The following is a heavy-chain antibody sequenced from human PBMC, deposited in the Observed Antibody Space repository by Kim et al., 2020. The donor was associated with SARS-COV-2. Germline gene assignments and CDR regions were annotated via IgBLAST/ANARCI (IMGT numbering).Heavy chain of an antibody. J-gene: IGHJ3*02. CDR3: VRDLVYAFDI. CDR1: GFTLSNNW. D-gene: IGHD3-16*01. CDR2: IRGDGRTT. V-gene: IGHV3-74*01. Sequence: GGSLRLSCAASGFTLSNNWMHWVRQTPGKGLVWVSRIRGDGRTTTYADSVKGRFTISRDNGKNILYLQMNNLRAEDTAVYHCVRDLVYAFDIWGQGTMVT.